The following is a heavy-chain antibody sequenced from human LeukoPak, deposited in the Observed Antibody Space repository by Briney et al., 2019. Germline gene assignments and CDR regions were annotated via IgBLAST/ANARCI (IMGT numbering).Heavy chain of an antibody. CDR2: ISSSSSYI. CDR1: GFTLSSYS. V-gene: IGHV3-21*01. D-gene: IGHD3-3*01. J-gene: IGHJ6*02. Sequence: PGGSLRLSCAASGFTLSSYSVTWVRQAPGRGLEWVSSISSSSSYIYHADTVEARYHISRHSAKNSLYLQLNRLRPEDRAVFYWARYREYVTIYGVVLPYYGMDVSGQGKPVTVS. CDR3: ARYREYVTIYGVVLPYYGMDV.